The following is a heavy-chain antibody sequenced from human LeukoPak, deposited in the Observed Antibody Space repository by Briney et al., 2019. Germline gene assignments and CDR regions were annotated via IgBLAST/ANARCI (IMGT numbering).Heavy chain of an antibody. CDR2: INWNGDNT. Sequence: GGSLRLSCAASGFTFDDYGMSWVRHAPGKGLEWVSGINWNGDNTNYADSLRGRFTISRDNAKNSLYLQMNSLRAEDTALYYCARGSTHYDVLTGYHYYFDYWGQGTLVTVSS. J-gene: IGHJ4*02. CDR1: GFTFDDYG. D-gene: IGHD3-9*01. V-gene: IGHV3-20*04. CDR3: ARGSTHYDVLTGYHYYFDY.